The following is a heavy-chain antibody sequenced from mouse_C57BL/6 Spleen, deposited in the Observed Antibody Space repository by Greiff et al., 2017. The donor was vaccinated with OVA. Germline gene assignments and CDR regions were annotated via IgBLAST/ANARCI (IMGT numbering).Heavy chain of an antibody. CDR1: GFTFSSYA. Sequence: EVKVVESGGGLVKPGGSLKLSCAASGFTFSSYAMSWVRQTPEKRLEWVATISDGGSYTYYPDNVKGRFTISRDNAKNNLYLQMSHLKSEDTAMYYCARDPDGYPRYFDVWGTGTTVTVSS. CDR3: ARDPDGYPRYFDV. D-gene: IGHD2-3*01. J-gene: IGHJ1*03. V-gene: IGHV5-4*01. CDR2: ISDGGSYT.